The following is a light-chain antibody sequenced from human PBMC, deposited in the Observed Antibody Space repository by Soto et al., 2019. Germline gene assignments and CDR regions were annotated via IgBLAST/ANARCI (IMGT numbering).Light chain of an antibody. Sequence: EVLMTQSPDTLYVSPGERVTLSCRASQSVSDNLAWYQQKPGHGPRLLVYRASTRTLGIPARFSGSESGTEFTLTIRSLQYEDFAVYYCQQYNSWPITFGQGTRLEIK. CDR1: QSVSDN. CDR2: RAS. J-gene: IGKJ5*01. CDR3: QQYNSWPIT. V-gene: IGKV3-15*01.